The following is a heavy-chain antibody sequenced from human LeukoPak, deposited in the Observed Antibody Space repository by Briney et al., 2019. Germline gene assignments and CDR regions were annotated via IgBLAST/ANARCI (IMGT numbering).Heavy chain of an antibody. D-gene: IGHD4-17*01. CDR3: ARHANGDYVYYYYYMDV. Sequence: SETLSLTCTVSGASISSTTYYWGWIRQPPGKGLEWIGSIYYGGITYYNPPLKSRVTISVDTSKNQFSLKLSSVTAADTAVYYCARHANGDYVYYYYYMDVWGKGTTVTISS. CDR2: IYYGGIT. V-gene: IGHV4-39*01. J-gene: IGHJ6*03. CDR1: GASISSTTYY.